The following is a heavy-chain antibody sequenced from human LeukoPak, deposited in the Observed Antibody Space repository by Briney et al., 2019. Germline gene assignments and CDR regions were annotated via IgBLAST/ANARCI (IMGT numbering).Heavy chain of an antibody. V-gene: IGHV3-53*01. Sequence: GGSLRLSCAASGLTVNNNYTNWVRQAPGKGLEWVSALYIGGNTYYADSVRGRFTISRDNSKNTLYLQMNSLRAEDTAIYYCMTAAGYNFGQYWGQGTLVTVSS. CDR2: LYIGGNT. D-gene: IGHD5-18*01. J-gene: IGHJ4*02. CDR3: MTAAGYNFGQY. CDR1: GLTVNNNY.